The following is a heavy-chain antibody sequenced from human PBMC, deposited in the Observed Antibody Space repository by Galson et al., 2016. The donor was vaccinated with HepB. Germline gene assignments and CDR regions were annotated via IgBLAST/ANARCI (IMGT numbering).Heavy chain of an antibody. CDR2: ISASGAYT. J-gene: IGHJ4*02. V-gene: IGHV3-23*01. CDR3: AKISRFVAGYSSGWYWD. D-gene: IGHD6-19*01. Sequence: SLRLFCAASGFSFTNYAMTWVRQAPGKGLEWVSSISASGAYTYYGDTVKGRFTVSRDDSQNTLYLQMSSLRAEDTAMYYCAKISRFVAGYSSGWYWDWGQGTLVTVSS. CDR1: GFSFTNYA.